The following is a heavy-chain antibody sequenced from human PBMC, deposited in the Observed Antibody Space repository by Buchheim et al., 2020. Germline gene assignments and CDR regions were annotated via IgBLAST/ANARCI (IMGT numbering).Heavy chain of an antibody. D-gene: IGHD2-8*01. CDR1: GGSFSGYY. CDR3: ARDRGYCTNGVCYPSYYYYGMDV. Sequence: QVQLQQWGAGLLKPSETLSLTCAVYGGSFSGYYWSWIRQPPGKGLAWIGEINHSGSTHYNPSLKSRVTISVDTSKNQFSLKLSSVTAADTAVYYCARDRGYCTNGVCYPSYYYYGMDVWGQGTT. V-gene: IGHV4-34*01. J-gene: IGHJ6*02. CDR2: INHSGST.